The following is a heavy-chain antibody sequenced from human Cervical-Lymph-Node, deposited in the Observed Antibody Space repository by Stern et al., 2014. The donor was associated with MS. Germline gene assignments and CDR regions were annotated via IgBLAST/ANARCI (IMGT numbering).Heavy chain of an antibody. CDR1: GYTLTTFD. CDR2: LSHNSANT. D-gene: IGHD6-19*01. Sequence: QVQLVQSGAEVKKPGASVKVSCKASGYTLTTFDVSWVRQATGQGLEWMGWLSHNSANTGYAQKFQGRVTMTRNTSINTAYMELDSLTSDDTAVYYCARGGYTSGWPTFDIWGQGTRVTVA. V-gene: IGHV1-8*01. CDR3: ARGGYTSGWPTFDI. J-gene: IGHJ3*02.